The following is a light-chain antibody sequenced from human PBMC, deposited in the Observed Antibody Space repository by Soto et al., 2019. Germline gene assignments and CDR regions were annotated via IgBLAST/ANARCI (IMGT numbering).Light chain of an antibody. J-gene: IGLJ3*02. CDR1: SSDVGGYNY. Sequence: QSVLTQPASLSGSPGQSITISCTGTSSDVGGYNYVSWYQQHPGKAPKLLIYEVTNRPSGVSNRFSGSKSGNTASLTLSGLQAEDEADYYCNSYTSSNTWVFGGGTKLTVL. CDR3: NSYTSSNTWV. V-gene: IGLV2-14*01. CDR2: EVT.